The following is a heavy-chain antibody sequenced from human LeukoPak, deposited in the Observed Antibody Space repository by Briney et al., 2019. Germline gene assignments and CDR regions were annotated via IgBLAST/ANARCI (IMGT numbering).Heavy chain of an antibody. Sequence: GGSLRLSCAASGFTFSSYWMHWVRQAPGKGLVWVSRINSDGSSTSYADSVKGRFTISRDNAKNTLYLQMNSLRAEDTAVYYCARVWLTWQQQGYGFDSWGQGTLVTVSS. CDR1: GFTFSSYW. CDR3: ARVWLTWQQQGYGFDS. CDR2: INSDGSST. V-gene: IGHV3-74*01. D-gene: IGHD5-24*01. J-gene: IGHJ4*02.